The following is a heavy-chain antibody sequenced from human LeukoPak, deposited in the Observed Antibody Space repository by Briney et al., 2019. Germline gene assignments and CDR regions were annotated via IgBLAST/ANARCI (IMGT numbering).Heavy chain of an antibody. CDR3: ARRGGDGYNLPDY. Sequence: GGSLRLSCAASGFTFSSYSMNWVRQAPGKGLEWVSSISSSSSNIYYADSLKGRFTISRDNAKNSLYLQMNSLRAEDTAVYYCARRGGDGYNLPDYWGQGALVTVSS. J-gene: IGHJ4*02. D-gene: IGHD5-24*01. CDR2: ISSSSSNI. CDR1: GFTFSSYS. V-gene: IGHV3-21*01.